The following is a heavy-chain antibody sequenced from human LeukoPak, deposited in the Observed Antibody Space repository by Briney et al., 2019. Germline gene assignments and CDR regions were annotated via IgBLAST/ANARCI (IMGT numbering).Heavy chain of an antibody. V-gene: IGHV3-7*01. CDR1: GFTFSSYW. CDR2: IKQDGSEK. CDR3: ARDYYDSSGYYHVGYFDY. Sequence: GGSLRLSCAASGFTFSSYWMSWGRQAPGKGLEWVANIKQDGSEKYYVDSVKGRFTISRDNAKNSLYLQMNSLRAEDTAVYYCARDYYDSSGYYHVGYFDYWGQGTLVTVSS. J-gene: IGHJ4*02. D-gene: IGHD3-22*01.